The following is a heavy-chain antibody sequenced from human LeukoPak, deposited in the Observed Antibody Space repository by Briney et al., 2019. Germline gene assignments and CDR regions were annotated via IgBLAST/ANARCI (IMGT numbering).Heavy chain of an antibody. CDR2: INPNSGDT. J-gene: IGHJ4*02. D-gene: IGHD2-21*02. V-gene: IGHV1-2*02. Sequence: ASVKVSCKASGYTFTGCYMHRVRQAPDQGLEWMGWINPNSGDTSYAQKFQGRVTMTRDTSISTAYMEVRLRSDDTAMYYCARGPHIVVVTNHFFDYWGQGTLVTVSS. CDR1: GYTFTGCY. CDR3: ARGPHIVVVTNHFFDY.